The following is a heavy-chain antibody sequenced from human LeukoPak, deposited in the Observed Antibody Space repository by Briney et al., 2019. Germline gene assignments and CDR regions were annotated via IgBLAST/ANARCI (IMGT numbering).Heavy chain of an antibody. D-gene: IGHD3-22*01. Sequence: GGSLRLSCAASGFTFSSYAMHWVRQAPGKGLEWVAVISYDGSNKYYADSVKGRFTISRDNSKNTLYLQMNSLRAEDTAVYYCAREVYDSSGQDAFDIWGQGTMVTVSS. CDR1: GFTFSSYA. CDR2: ISYDGSNK. V-gene: IGHV3-30*14. CDR3: AREVYDSSGQDAFDI. J-gene: IGHJ3*02.